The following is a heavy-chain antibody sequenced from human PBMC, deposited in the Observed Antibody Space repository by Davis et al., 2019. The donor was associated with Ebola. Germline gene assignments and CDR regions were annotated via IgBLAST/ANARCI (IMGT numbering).Heavy chain of an antibody. CDR1: GYTFTSYA. V-gene: IGHV1-3*01. CDR2: INAGNGNT. J-gene: IGHJ3*02. CDR3: ARTYYDFWSGYYPRRAFDI. D-gene: IGHD3-3*01. Sequence: ASVKVSCKASGYTFTSYAMHWVRQAPGQRLEWMGWINAGNGNTKYSQKFQGRVTITRDTSASTAYMELSSLRSEDTAVYYCARTYYDFWSGYYPRRAFDIWGQGTMVTVSS.